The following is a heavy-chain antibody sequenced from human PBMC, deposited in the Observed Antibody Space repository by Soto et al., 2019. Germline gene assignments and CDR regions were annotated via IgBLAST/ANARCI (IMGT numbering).Heavy chain of an antibody. CDR3: AHRPRGYAYYFDY. J-gene: IGHJ4*02. Sequence: QITLKESGPTLVKPTQTLTMTCTFPGFSLTTRGVGVAWIRQPPGKALERLALIFWDDDKWYSPCLKSRLTITEDTSKTQVVLTMTNMDPVDTATYYSAHRPRGYAYYFDYWGQGTLVTVSS. D-gene: IGHD5-12*01. V-gene: IGHV2-5*02. CDR1: GFSLTTRGVG. CDR2: IFWDDDK.